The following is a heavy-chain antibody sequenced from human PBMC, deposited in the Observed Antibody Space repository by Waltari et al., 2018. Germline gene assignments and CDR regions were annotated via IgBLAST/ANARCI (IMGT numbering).Heavy chain of an antibody. D-gene: IGHD5-18*01. CDR1: GGSFMGNY. CDR2: INHRGAA. J-gene: IGHJ4*02. Sequence: QVQLQQWGAGLLTPSETLSLTCAVSGGSFMGNYWNWSRQPPGKGLEWIGEINHRGAATYNPSLKSRVTISIDTSKNQFSLKLNSVTAADTAVYYCARGPDRAKAGIDWGQGTLVTVSS. CDR3: ARGPDRAKAGID. V-gene: IGHV4-34*01.